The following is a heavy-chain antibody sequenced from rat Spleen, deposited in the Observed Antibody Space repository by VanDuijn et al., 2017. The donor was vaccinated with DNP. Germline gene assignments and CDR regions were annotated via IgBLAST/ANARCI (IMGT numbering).Heavy chain of an antibody. J-gene: IGHJ2*01. V-gene: IGHV3-1*01. Sequence: EVQLQESGPGLVKPSQSLSLTCSVTAYSITSNFWGWIRKFPGNEMEWIGHISYSGSANFNPSLRSRISITRDTSKNQFFLQLNSVSTDDTATYYCARWRIGPHYFDYWGQGVMVTVSS. CDR3: ARWRIGPHYFDY. D-gene: IGHD1-11*01. CDR1: AYSITSNF. CDR2: ISYSGSA.